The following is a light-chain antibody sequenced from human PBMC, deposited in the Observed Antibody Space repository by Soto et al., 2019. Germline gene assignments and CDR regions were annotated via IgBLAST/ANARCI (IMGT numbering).Light chain of an antibody. CDR3: SSYTTSNTRQIV. J-gene: IGLJ1*01. V-gene: IGLV2-14*03. Sequence: QSVLTQPASVSGSPGQSINISCTGTSSDVGGYNYVSWYQHHPGKAHKLIIYDVSNRPSGVSNPFSGSKSGNTASLTISGLQPEDEADYYCSSYTTSNTRQIVFGTGTKVTVL. CDR1: SSDVGGYNY. CDR2: DVS.